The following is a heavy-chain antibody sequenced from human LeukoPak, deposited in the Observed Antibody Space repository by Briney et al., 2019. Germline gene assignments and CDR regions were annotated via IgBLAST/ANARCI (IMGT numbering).Heavy chain of an antibody. CDR3: ARDPGDYQFSFDY. J-gene: IGHJ4*02. CDR2: INSDGSST. D-gene: IGHD3-16*01. Sequence: PVGSLRLSCAAPGFTFSSYWMHWVRQAPGKGLVWVSRINSDGSSTSYAESVKGRFTISRDNAKNTLYLKMNSLRAEDTAVYYCARDPGDYQFSFDYWGQGTLVTVSS. CDR1: GFTFSSYW. V-gene: IGHV3-74*01.